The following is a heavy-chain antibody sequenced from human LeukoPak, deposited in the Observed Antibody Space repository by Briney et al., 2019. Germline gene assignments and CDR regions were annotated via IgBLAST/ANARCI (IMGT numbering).Heavy chain of an antibody. V-gene: IGHV3-30*02. Sequence: GGSLRLSCGASGFTFSNYGMLWVRQAPGKGLEWVSFIRYDGNNKLYADSVKGRFTISRDNSKNTLYLHINSLRAEDTAVYYCARVPWVATAGRPYDYWGQGTLVTVSS. CDR2: IRYDGNNK. D-gene: IGHD6-13*01. CDR3: ARVPWVATAGRPYDY. J-gene: IGHJ4*02. CDR1: GFTFSNYG.